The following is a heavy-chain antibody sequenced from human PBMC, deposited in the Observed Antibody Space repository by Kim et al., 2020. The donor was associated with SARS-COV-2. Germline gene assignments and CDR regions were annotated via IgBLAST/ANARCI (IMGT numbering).Heavy chain of an antibody. CDR2: ISSSGSTI. CDR1: GFTFSDYY. CDR3: ARSLADYYYYGMDV. Sequence: GESLRLSCAASGFTFSDYYMSWIRQAPGKGLEWVSYISSSGSTIYYADSVKGRFTISRDNAKNSLYLQMNSLRAEDTAVYYCARSLADYYYYGMDVWGQGTTVTVSS. J-gene: IGHJ6*02. V-gene: IGHV3-11*01. D-gene: IGHD3-16*02.